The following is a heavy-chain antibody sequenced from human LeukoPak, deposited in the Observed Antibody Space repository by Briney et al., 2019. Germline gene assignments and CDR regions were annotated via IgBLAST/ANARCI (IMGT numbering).Heavy chain of an antibody. CDR1: GGSISSGGYS. CDR2: IYHSGST. Sequence: SETLSLTCAVSGGSISSGGYSWSWIRQPPGKGLEWIEYIYHSGSTYYNPSLKSRVTISVDRSKNQFSLKLSSVAAADTAVYYCARVQTVELPYFDYWGQGTLVTVSS. V-gene: IGHV4-30-2*01. J-gene: IGHJ4*02. D-gene: IGHD4-11*01. CDR3: ARVQTVELPYFDY.